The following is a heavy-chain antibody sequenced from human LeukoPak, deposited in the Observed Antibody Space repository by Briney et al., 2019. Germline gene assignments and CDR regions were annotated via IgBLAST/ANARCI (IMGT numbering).Heavy chain of an antibody. V-gene: IGHV3-30*04. CDR1: GFTFSSYA. CDR2: ISYDGSNK. J-gene: IGHJ4*02. D-gene: IGHD3-10*01. CDR3: ARAGFYGSGSYRDFDY. Sequence: PGGSLRLSCAASGFTFSSYAMHWVRQAPGKGLEWVAVISYDGSNKYYADSVKGRFTISRDNAKNSLYLQMNSLRAEDTAVYYCARAGFYGSGSYRDFDYWGQGTLVTVSS.